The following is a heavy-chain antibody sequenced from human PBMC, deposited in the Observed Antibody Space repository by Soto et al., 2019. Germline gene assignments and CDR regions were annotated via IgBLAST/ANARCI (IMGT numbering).Heavy chain of an antibody. CDR2: IKSKTDGGTT. D-gene: IGHD3-22*01. J-gene: IGHJ4*02. CDR1: GITFSNAW. CDR3: TTEVSYYDSSGYYGRGGY. Sequence: PGGSLRLSCAASGITFSNAWMSWVRQAPGKGLEWVGRIKSKTDGGTTDYAAPVKGRFTISRDDSKNTLYLQMNSLKTEDTAVYYCTTEVSYYDSSGYYGRGGYWGQGTLVTVSS. V-gene: IGHV3-15*01.